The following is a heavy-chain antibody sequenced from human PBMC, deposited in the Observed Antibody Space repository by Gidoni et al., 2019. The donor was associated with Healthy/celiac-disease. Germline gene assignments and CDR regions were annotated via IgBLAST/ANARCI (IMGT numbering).Heavy chain of an antibody. J-gene: IGHJ4*02. D-gene: IGHD6-13*01. CDR2: ISSSGSTR. CDR3: ARADLYKGIYEQQLVPLDY. Sequence: QVQLVESGGGLVKPGGSLRLSCAASGFTFSDYYMSWIRQAPGKGLEWVAYISSSGSTRYYADSVKGRFTISRDNAKNSLYLQMNSLRAEDTAVYYCARADLYKGIYEQQLVPLDYWGQGTLVTVSS. V-gene: IGHV3-11*01. CDR1: GFTFSDYY.